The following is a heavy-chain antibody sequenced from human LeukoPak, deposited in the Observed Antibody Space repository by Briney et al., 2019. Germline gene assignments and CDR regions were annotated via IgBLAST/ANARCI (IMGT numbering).Heavy chain of an antibody. CDR1: GYTFTGYY. CDR2: INPNSGGT. D-gene: IGHD5-18*01. Sequence: ASVKVSCKASGYTFTGYYMHWVRQAPGQGLEWMGWINPNSGGTNYAQKFQGRVTMTRDTSISTAYMELSRLRSDDTAVYYCARDRRGYSKWFNAFDIWGQGTMVTVSS. J-gene: IGHJ3*02. V-gene: IGHV1-2*02. CDR3: ARDRRGYSKWFNAFDI.